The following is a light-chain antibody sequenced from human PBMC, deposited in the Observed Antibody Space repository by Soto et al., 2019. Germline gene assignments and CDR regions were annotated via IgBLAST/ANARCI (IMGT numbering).Light chain of an antibody. J-gene: IGKJ1*01. CDR3: QQSYSTLWT. V-gene: IGKV1-39*01. Sequence: DIQMTQSPSSLSASVGDRVTITCRASQSISYYLNWYQQKPGKAPKLLIYAASTLQSGVPSRFSGSGSGTDFTLTISCLQPEDFATYYCQQSYSTLWTFGQGTKVEIK. CDR2: AAS. CDR1: QSISYY.